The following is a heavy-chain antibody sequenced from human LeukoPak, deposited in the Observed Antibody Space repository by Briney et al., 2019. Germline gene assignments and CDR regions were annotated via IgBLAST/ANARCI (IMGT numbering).Heavy chain of an antibody. J-gene: IGHJ5*02. V-gene: IGHV4-59*01. Sequence: SETLSLTCTVSGGSMSSYYWSWIRQPPGKGLEWIGNIYYSGSTNYNPSLKSRVTMSVDTSKNQFSLKLSSVTAADTAVYYCARAGTPITMIVVESNWFDPWGQGTLVTVFS. CDR1: GGSMSSYY. CDR3: ARAGTPITMIVVESNWFDP. CDR2: IYYSGST. D-gene: IGHD3-22*01.